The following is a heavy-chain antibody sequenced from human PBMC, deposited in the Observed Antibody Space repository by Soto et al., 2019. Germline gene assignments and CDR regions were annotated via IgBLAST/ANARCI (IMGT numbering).Heavy chain of an antibody. D-gene: IGHD3-10*01. Sequence: QLQLQESGPGLVKPSETLSLTCTVSGGSISSSSYYWGWIRPPPGKGLEWIGSIYYSGSTYYNPSLKSRVTISVDTSKNQFSLKLSSVTAADTAVYYCARQAGFGELSHTFDYWGQGTLVTVSS. CDR3: ARQAGFGELSHTFDY. V-gene: IGHV4-39*01. J-gene: IGHJ4*02. CDR2: IYYSGST. CDR1: GGSISSSSYY.